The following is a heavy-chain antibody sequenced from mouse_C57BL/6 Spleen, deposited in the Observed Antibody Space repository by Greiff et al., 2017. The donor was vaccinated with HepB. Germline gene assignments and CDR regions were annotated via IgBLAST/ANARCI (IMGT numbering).Heavy chain of an antibody. CDR3: ARKDGYSWFAY. J-gene: IGHJ3*01. Sequence: QVQLQQSGAELMKPGASVKLSCKATGYTFTGYWIEWVKQRPGHGLEWIGEILPGSGSTNYNEKFKGKATFTADTSSNTAYMQLSSLTTEDSASYYCARKDGYSWFAYWGQGTLVTVSA. V-gene: IGHV1-9*01. CDR2: ILPGSGST. D-gene: IGHD2-3*01. CDR1: GYTFTGYW.